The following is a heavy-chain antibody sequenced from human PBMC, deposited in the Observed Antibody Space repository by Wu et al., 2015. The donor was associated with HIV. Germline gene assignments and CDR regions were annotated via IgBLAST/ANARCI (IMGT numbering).Heavy chain of an antibody. CDR2: ISYNGKN. J-gene: IGHJ4*02. V-gene: IGHV4-59*11. Sequence: QVQLHESGPGLVEPSETLSLTCIVSGGSIGGHYWSWIRQSPEKGLEWIGYISYNGKNHSNPSLEARLTMSIDTSKNQLSLKLRSVTAADTAVYYCARVVVETGGLFYSSGPISFDSWGQGILITVS. CDR3: ARVVVETGGLFYSSGPISFDS. CDR1: GGSIGGHY. D-gene: IGHD3-22*01.